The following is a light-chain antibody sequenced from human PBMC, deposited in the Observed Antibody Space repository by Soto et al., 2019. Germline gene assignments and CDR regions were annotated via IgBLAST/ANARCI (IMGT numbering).Light chain of an antibody. J-gene: IGLJ2*01. CDR1: SSDVGGYNY. Sequence: QSALTQSRSVSGSPGQSVTISCTGTSSDVGGYNYVSWYQQHPGKAPKLMIYDVNKRPSGVPDRFSGSKSGNTASLTISGLQAEDEAHYYCCSYAGSYTLLFGGGTKLTVL. CDR3: CSYAGSYTLL. CDR2: DVN. V-gene: IGLV2-11*01.